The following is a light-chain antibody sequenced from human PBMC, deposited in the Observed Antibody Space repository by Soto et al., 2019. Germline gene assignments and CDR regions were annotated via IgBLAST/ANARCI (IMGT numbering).Light chain of an antibody. J-gene: IGKJ4*01. CDR3: QQYNTWLT. Sequence: DIQMTQSPSTLSASVGDRDTLTCRASQSISSWLAWYQQKPGKAPKLLIYKASTLQSGVPSRFSGSGSGTEFTLTISSLQPDDFATYYCQQYNTWLTFGGGTKVEIK. V-gene: IGKV1-5*03. CDR2: KAS. CDR1: QSISSW.